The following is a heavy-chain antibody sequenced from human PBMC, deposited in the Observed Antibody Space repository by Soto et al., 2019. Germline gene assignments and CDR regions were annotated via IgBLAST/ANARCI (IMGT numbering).Heavy chain of an antibody. CDR2: ISYDGSNK. D-gene: IGHD4-17*01. Sequence: QVQLVESGGGVVQPGRSLRLSCAASGFTFSSYAMHWVRQAPGKGLEWGAVISYDGSNKYYADSVKGRFTISRDNSKNTLYLQMNSLRAEDTAVYYCAKVYGDYDYYYYGMDVWGQGTTVTVSS. CDR1: GFTFSSYA. J-gene: IGHJ6*02. CDR3: AKVYGDYDYYYYGMDV. V-gene: IGHV3-30-3*01.